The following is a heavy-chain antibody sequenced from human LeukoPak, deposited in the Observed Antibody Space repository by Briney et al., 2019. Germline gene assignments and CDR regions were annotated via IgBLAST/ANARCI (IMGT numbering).Heavy chain of an antibody. V-gene: IGHV3-74*01. CDR2: IDNDGSTT. Sequence: GGSLRLSCAASGFPFANTWMHWVRQAPGKGLVWVSLIDNDGSTTNYADSVKGRFTISRDNAKNTVYLQMNSLRAEDTAVYYCTIGGTYGSGSWGQGTLVTVSS. CDR1: GFPFANTW. CDR3: TIGGTYGSGS. J-gene: IGHJ4*02. D-gene: IGHD3-10*01.